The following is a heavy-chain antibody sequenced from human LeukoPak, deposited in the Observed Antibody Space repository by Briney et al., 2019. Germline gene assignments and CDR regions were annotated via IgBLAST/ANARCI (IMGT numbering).Heavy chain of an antibody. Sequence: SVKVSCKASGGTFSSYAISWVRQAPGQGLEWMGGIIPIFGTANYAQKFQGRVTITTDESTSTAYVELSSLRSEDTAVYYCARAHAIGGPAATQYYYYMDVWGKGTTVTVSS. J-gene: IGHJ6*03. D-gene: IGHD2-15*01. CDR3: ARAHAIGGPAATQYYYYMDV. CDR1: GGTFSSYA. CDR2: IIPIFGTA. V-gene: IGHV1-69*05.